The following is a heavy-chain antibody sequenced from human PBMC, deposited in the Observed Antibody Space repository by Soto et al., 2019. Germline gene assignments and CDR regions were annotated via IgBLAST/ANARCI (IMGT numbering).Heavy chain of an antibody. J-gene: IGHJ6*02. D-gene: IGHD4-17*01. V-gene: IGHV3-9*01. Sequence: GGSLRLSCAASGFTFDDYALHWVRQVPGKGLEWVSGISWNSGSIVYADSVKGRFTISRDNAKNSLYLQMNSLRAEDTALYYCAKDGYGDLRVNYGMDXWGQGTLVTVS. CDR3: AKDGYGDLRVNYGMDX. CDR1: GFTFDDYA. CDR2: ISWNSGSI.